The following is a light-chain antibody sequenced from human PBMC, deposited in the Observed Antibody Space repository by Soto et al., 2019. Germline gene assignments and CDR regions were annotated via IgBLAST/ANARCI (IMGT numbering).Light chain of an antibody. J-gene: IGKJ2*01. V-gene: IGKV4-1*01. Sequence: DIVMTQSPDSLAVSLGERATINCKSSQSVLYSSNNKNYLAWYQQKPGQPPKLLIYWSSTRESGVPDRFSVSGSGTDFTLTISSLQAKDVAVYYCQQYYNTLHTFGQVTKLEIK. CDR1: QSVLYSSNNKNY. CDR2: WSS. CDR3: QQYYNTLHT.